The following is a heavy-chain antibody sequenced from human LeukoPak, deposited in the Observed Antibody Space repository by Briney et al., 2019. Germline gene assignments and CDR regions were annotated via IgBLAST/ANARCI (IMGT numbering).Heavy chain of an antibody. CDR3: ARERYSDWFDP. Sequence: GGSLRLSCVASGFTLRRYGMHWARQAPGKGREGVAFIRYDGSDKHYADSVKGRFTISRDNSKNTLYLQMNSLRAEDTGVYYCARERYSDWFDPWGQGTLVTVSS. J-gene: IGHJ5*02. D-gene: IGHD3-9*01. CDR1: GFTLRRYG. CDR2: IRYDGSDK. V-gene: IGHV3-30*02.